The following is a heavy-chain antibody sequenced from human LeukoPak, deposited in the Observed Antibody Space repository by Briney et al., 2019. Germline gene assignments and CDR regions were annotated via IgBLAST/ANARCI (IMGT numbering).Heavy chain of an antibody. D-gene: IGHD3-3*01. V-gene: IGHV3-21*01. CDR3: ARDGGYDFPRGPPRYYMDV. CDR1: GFTFSSYS. CDR2: ISSSSSYI. J-gene: IGHJ6*03. Sequence: GGSLRLSCAASGFTFSSYSMNWVRQAPGKGLEWVSSISSSSSYIYYADSVKGRFTISRDNAKNSLYLQMNSLRAEDTAVYYCARDGGYDFPRGPPRYYMDVWGKGTTVTVSS.